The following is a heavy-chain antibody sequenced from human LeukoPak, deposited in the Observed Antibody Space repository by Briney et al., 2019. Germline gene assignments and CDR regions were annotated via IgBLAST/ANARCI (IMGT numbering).Heavy chain of an antibody. J-gene: IGHJ4*02. Sequence: PGGSLRLSCAAPGFTFSSYWMTWVRQAPGKGLEWVANIKQDGSEKYCVDSVKGRFTISRDNAKNSLCLQMNSLRAEDTAVYYCARARGAAAALEVDYWGQGTLVTVSS. CDR2: IKQDGSEK. V-gene: IGHV3-7*03. D-gene: IGHD6-13*01. CDR1: GFTFSSYW. CDR3: ARARGAAAALEVDY.